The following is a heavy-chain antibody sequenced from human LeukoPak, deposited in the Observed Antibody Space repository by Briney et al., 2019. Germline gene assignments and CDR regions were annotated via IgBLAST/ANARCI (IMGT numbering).Heavy chain of an antibody. CDR3: ARDRIRAARRLMYNWFDP. V-gene: IGHV4-34*01. J-gene: IGHJ5*02. CDR1: GGSFSGYY. Sequence: SETLSPTCAVYGGSFSGYYWSWIRQPPGKGLEWIGEINHSGSTNYNPSLKSRVTISVDTSKNQFSLKLSSVTAADTAVYYCARDRIRAARRLMYNWFDPWGQGTLVTVSS. D-gene: IGHD6-6*01. CDR2: INHSGST.